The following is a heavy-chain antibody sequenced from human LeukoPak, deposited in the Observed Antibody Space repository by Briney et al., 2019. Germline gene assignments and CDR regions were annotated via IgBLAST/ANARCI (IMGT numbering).Heavy chain of an antibody. V-gene: IGHV1-69*04. CDR3: AREVVVVAAIHHWFDP. CDR2: IIPILGIA. J-gene: IGHJ5*02. CDR1: GYTFTSYG. Sequence: ASVKVSCKASGYTFTSYGISWVRQAPGQGLEWMGRIIPILGIANYAQKFQGRVTITADKSTSTAYMELSSLRSEDTAVYYCAREVVVVAAIHHWFDPWGQGTLVTVSS. D-gene: IGHD2-15*01.